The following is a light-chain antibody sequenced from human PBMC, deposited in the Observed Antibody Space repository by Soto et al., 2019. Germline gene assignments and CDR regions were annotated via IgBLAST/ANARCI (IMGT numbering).Light chain of an antibody. Sequence: QSALTQPASVSGSPGQSMTISCTGTSSDIGAYNYVSWYQQYPGRAPKLMIYEVNNRPSGVSNRFSGSESGNTASLTISGLQAEDEADYYCSSFTTSSTYVVGAGTKVTVL. V-gene: IGLV2-14*01. J-gene: IGLJ1*01. CDR1: SSDIGAYNY. CDR2: EVN. CDR3: SSFTTSSTYV.